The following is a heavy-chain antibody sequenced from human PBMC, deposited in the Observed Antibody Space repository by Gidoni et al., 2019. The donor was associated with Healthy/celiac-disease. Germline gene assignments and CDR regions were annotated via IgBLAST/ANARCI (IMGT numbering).Heavy chain of an antibody. J-gene: IGHJ4*02. CDR3: ARESFYCSSTSCYTAHDY. V-gene: IGHV4-4*07. D-gene: IGHD2-2*01. Sequence: QVQLQESGPGLVKPSETLSLTCTVSGGSISSHYWSWIRQPAGKGLEWIGRIYTSGSTNYNPSLKSRVTMSVDTSKNQFSLKLSSVTAADTAVYYCARESFYCSSTSCYTAHDYWGQGTLVTVSS. CDR1: GGSISSHY. CDR2: IYTSGST.